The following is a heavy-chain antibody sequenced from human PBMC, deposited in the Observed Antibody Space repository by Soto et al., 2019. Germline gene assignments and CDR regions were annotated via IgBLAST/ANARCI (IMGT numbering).Heavy chain of an antibody. CDR3: ARIVYDSSGYNRYFDY. J-gene: IGHJ4*02. CDR2: INPDYGNT. Sequence: QVQLVQSGAEEKKPGASVRVSCTASGYTFSSNAIHWVRQAPGQRLEWMGWINPDYGNTKYSQKLKGRLTITRDTSASTAYMELSSLKSENTAVYYCARIVYDSSGYNRYFDYWGQGTLVTVSS. D-gene: IGHD3-22*01. CDR1: GYTFSSNA. V-gene: IGHV1-3*05.